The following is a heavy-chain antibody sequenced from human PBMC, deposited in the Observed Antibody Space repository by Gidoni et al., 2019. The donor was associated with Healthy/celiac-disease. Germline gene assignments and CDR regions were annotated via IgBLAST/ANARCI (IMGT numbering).Heavy chain of an antibody. V-gene: IGHV4-59*01. D-gene: IGHD5-18*01. Sequence: QVQLQESGPGLVKPSETLSLTCTVSGGSLSSYYWSWIRQPPGKGLEWIGYIYYSGSTNYNPSLKSRVTISVDTSKNQFSLKLSSVTAADTAVYYCARAPTAMVSYGMDVWGQGTTVTVSS. CDR2: IYYSGST. CDR1: GGSLSSYY. J-gene: IGHJ6*02. CDR3: ARAPTAMVSYGMDV.